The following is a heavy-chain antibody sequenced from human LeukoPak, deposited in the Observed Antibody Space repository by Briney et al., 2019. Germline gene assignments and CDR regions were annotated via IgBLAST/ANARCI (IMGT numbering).Heavy chain of an antibody. CDR2: ISAYNGNT. D-gene: IGHD1-7*01. J-gene: IGHJ6*02. CDR1: GYTFTSYG. V-gene: IGHV1-18*01. Sequence: GESLKISCKASGYTFTSYGISWVRQAPGQGLEGMGWISAYNGNTNYAQKLQGRVTMTTDTSTSTAYMELRSLRSDDTAVYYCARDTPQLELAYYYYGMDVWGQGTTVTVSS. CDR3: ARDTPQLELAYYYYGMDV.